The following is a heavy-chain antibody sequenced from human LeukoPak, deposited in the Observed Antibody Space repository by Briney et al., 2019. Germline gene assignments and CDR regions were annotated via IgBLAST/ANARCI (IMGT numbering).Heavy chain of an antibody. V-gene: IGHV3-30*02. CDR3: AKDGGRSWYNWFHP. D-gene: IGHD6-13*01. CDR1: GFTFSNYD. CDR2: IRYDGSNK. Sequence: GESLRLSCAASGFTFSNYDIHWVRQAPGKGLEWVAFIRYDGSNKYYADSVKGRFTISRDNSKNTLYLHMTSLRSEDTAVYYCAKDGGRSWYNWFHPWGQGTLVTVSS. J-gene: IGHJ5*02.